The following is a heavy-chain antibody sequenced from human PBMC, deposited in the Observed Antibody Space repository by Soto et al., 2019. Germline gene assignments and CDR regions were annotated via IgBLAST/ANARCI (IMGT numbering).Heavy chain of an antibody. CDR3: ARSRYSSSWQISEPFDY. D-gene: IGHD6-13*01. CDR2: IIPIFGTA. CDR1: GGTFSSYA. V-gene: IGHV1-69*01. J-gene: IGHJ4*02. Sequence: QVQLVQSGAEVKKPGSSVKVSCKASGGTFSSYAISWVRQAPGQGLEWMGGIIPIFGTANYAQKFQGRVTITADETTSKDYMELSSLRSEDTAVYYCARSRYSSSWQISEPFDYWGQGTLVTVSS.